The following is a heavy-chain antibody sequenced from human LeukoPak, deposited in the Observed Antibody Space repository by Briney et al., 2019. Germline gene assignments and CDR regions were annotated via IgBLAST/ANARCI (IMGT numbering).Heavy chain of an antibody. CDR3: AKNLGPFDV. CDR2: IGNAGT. V-gene: IGHV3-23*01. J-gene: IGHJ3*01. D-gene: IGHD3-16*01. CDR1: GFTFNDFA. Sequence: PGGSLRLSCAASGFTFNDFAMTWARQAPGKGLEWVSSIGNAGTYYADSVKCRFTISRDNSKNMLNLQLNSLRAGDTAMYSCAKNLGPFDVRGQGTMVTVSS.